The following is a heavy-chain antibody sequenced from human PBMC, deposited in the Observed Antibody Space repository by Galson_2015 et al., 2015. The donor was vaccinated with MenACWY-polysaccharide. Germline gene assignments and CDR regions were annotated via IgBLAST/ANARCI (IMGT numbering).Heavy chain of an antibody. CDR2: IKKDGSEK. V-gene: IGHV3-7*01. J-gene: IGHJ6*02. CDR3: ARGHYGMDV. CDR1: GFTFSNYW. Sequence: SLRLSCAASGFTFSNYWMTWVRQAPGKGLEWVANIKKDGSEKYYVDSVKGRFTISRDNALYLQMNSLRAEDTDVYFCARGHYGMDVWGQGTTVTVSS.